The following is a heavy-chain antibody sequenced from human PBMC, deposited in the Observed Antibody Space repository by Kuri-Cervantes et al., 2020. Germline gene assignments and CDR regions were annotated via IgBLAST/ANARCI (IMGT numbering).Heavy chain of an antibody. CDR2: ISSSSSTI. Sequence: GESLKISCAASGFTFSSYSMNWVRQAPGKGLEWVSYISSSSSTIYYADSVKGRFTISRDNAKNSLYLQMNSLRDEDTAVYYCARGPSSGWQKSAEYFHYWGQGILVTVSS. CDR1: GFTFSSYS. CDR3: ARGPSSGWQKSAEYFHY. J-gene: IGHJ1*01. V-gene: IGHV3-48*02. D-gene: IGHD6-19*01.